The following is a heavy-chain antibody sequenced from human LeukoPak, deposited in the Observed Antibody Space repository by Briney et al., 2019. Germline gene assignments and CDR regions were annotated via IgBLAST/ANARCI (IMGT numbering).Heavy chain of an antibody. V-gene: IGHV1-69*04. J-gene: IGHJ4*02. CDR2: IIPILGIA. CDR3: ARLHDCSGGSCYTLDFDY. D-gene: IGHD2-15*01. Sequence: GASVKVSCKASGGTFSSYAISWVRQAPGQGLEWMGRIIPILGIANYAQKFQGRVTITADKSTSTAYMELSSLRSEDTAVYYCARLHDCSGGSCYTLDFDYWGQGTLVTVSS. CDR1: GGTFSSYA.